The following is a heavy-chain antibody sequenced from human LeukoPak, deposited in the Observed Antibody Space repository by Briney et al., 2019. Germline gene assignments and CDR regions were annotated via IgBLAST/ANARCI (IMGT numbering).Heavy chain of an antibody. J-gene: IGHJ5*02. CDR1: GGSISSGSYF. V-gene: IGHV4-39*01. D-gene: IGHD1-26*01. CDR2: IYYSGTT. CDR3: ARHIGGSYPTFYP. Sequence: SETLSLTCTVSGGSISSGSYFWGWIRQPPGKGLEWIGSIYYSGTTSYNPSLKSRVTISVDTSENQFSLKLSSVTAADTAVYYCARHIGGSYPTFYPWGQGTLVTVSS.